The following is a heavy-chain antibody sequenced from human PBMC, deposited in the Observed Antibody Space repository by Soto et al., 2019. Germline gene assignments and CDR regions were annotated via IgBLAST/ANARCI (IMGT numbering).Heavy chain of an antibody. D-gene: IGHD6-13*01. Sequence: QVQLVESGGGVVQPGRSLRLSCAASGFTFSTYGMHWVRQAPGKGLEWVAVIWFDGSNQYYADSVKGRFTISRDNSKNTLYLQMNSLRVEDTAVYYCARQQQVAHLDNWGQGTLVTVSS. CDR1: GFTFSTYG. V-gene: IGHV3-33*01. CDR2: IWFDGSNQ. J-gene: IGHJ4*02. CDR3: ARQQQVAHLDN.